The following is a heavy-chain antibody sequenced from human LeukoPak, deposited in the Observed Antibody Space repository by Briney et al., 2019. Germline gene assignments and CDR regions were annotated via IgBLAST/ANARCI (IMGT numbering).Heavy chain of an antibody. V-gene: IGHV4-59*01. CDR3: ARDVGGYTRLDY. Sequence: SETLSLTCTVSGGSISSYYWSWIRQPPGKGLEWIGSIYYTGSTNYNPSLKSRVTISVDTSKNQFSLKMSSLTAADTAVYYCARDVGGYTRLDYWGQGTLVTVSS. D-gene: IGHD1-26*01. CDR2: IYYTGST. CDR1: GGSISSYY. J-gene: IGHJ4*02.